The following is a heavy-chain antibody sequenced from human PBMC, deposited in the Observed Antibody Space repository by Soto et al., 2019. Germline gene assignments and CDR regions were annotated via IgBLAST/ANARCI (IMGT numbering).Heavy chain of an antibody. Sequence: GESLTVSCMGSGYSFTSYWIGWVRQMPGKGLEWMGIIYHGDSDTRYSPSFQGQVTISADKSISTAYLQWGNLKASDTAMYYSERNWCSSTSCYSYYYYGMDVWGQGTTVTVSS. J-gene: IGHJ6*02. CDR1: GYSFTSYW. CDR3: ERNWCSSTSCYSYYYYGMDV. V-gene: IGHV5-51*01. CDR2: IYHGDSDT. D-gene: IGHD2-2*01.